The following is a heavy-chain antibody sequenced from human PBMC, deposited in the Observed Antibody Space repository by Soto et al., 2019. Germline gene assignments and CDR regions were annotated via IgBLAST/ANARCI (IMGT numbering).Heavy chain of an antibody. D-gene: IGHD2-2*01. CDR1: GFTFSIYG. Sequence: QVRLVESGGGVVQPGRSLRLSCAASGFTFSIYGMHWVRQAPGKGLEWVALISYDGSTKFYADSVKGRFTISRDNSKSTLNLEMNSLSAEDTAVYFCSKDAKKYHYYNHGMDVWGQGTTVTVSS. J-gene: IGHJ6*02. V-gene: IGHV3-30*18. CDR3: SKDAKKYHYYNHGMDV. CDR2: ISYDGSTK.